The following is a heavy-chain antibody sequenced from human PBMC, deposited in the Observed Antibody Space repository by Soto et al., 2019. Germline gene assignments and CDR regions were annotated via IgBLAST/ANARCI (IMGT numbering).Heavy chain of an antibody. V-gene: IGHV4-61*08. CDR2: IYYSGST. D-gene: IGHD3-10*01. J-gene: IGHJ3*02. CDR3: ARVWGGAFDI. CDR1: GGSISSGGYS. Sequence: ETLSLTCAVSGGSISSGGYSWSWIRQPPGKGLEWIGYIYYSGSTNYNPSLKSRVTISVDTSKNQFSLKLSSVTAADTAVYYCARVWGGAFDIWGQGTMVTVSS.